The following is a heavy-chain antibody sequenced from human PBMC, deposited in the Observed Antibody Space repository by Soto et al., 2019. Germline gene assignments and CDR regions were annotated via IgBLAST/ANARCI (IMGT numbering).Heavy chain of an antibody. V-gene: IGHV3-7*01. Sequence: GGSLRLSCAASGFTFNSYWMSWVRQAPGKGLEWVANIKQDGSEKYYVDSVKGRFTISRDNAKNSLYLQMNSLRAEDTAVYYCARGAAGGKYYYYYMDVWGKGTTVTVSS. CDR1: GFTFNSYW. D-gene: IGHD6-13*01. J-gene: IGHJ6*03. CDR3: ARGAAGGKYYYYYMDV. CDR2: IKQDGSEK.